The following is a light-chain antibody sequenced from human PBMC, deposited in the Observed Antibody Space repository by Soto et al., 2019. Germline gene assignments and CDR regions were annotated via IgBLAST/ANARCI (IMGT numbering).Light chain of an antibody. Sequence: VIWMTQSPSLLSASTGDRVTISCRMSQGIRSYLAWYQQKPGKAPELLIYAASTLQSGVPSRFSGSGSGTDFTLTISCLQSEDFATYYCQQYYSSPPTFGQGTRLEIK. CDR1: QGIRSY. CDR3: QQYYSSPPT. CDR2: AAS. J-gene: IGKJ5*01. V-gene: IGKV1D-8*01.